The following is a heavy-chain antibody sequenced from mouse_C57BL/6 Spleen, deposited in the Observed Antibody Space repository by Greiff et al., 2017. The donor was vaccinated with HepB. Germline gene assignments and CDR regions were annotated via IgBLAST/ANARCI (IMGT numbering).Heavy chain of an antibody. CDR3: ARGDYDVDYAMDY. J-gene: IGHJ4*01. CDR2: ISSGSSTI. CDR1: GFTFSDYG. D-gene: IGHD2-4*01. Sequence: EVMLVESGGGLVKPGGSLKLSCAASGFTFSDYGMHWVRQAPEKGLEWVAYISSGSSTIYYADTVKGRFTISRDNAKNTLFLQMTSLRSEDTAMYYCARGDYDVDYAMDYWGQGTSVTVSS. V-gene: IGHV5-17*01.